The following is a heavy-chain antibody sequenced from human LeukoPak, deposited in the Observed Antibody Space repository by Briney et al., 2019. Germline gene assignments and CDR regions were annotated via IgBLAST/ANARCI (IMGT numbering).Heavy chain of an antibody. V-gene: IGHV1-18*01. D-gene: IGHD5-18*01. CDR1: GYTFNSYG. Sequence: ASVKVSYKASGYTFNSYGINWVRQAPGQGLEWMGWISASNANTDYAQRFQGRVTMTTDTSTTTAYMELTSLRSDDTAVYYRARARGYSYGYSDYWGQGTLVTVSS. CDR3: ARARGYSYGYSDY. CDR2: ISASNANT. J-gene: IGHJ4*02.